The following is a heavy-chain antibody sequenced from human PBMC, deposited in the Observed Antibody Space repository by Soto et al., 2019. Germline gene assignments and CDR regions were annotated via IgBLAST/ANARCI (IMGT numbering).Heavy chain of an antibody. Sequence: QVQLQESGPGLVKPSGTLSLTCAVSGGSISSSNWWSWVRQTPGKGLEWMGEIYHSGITNYNPSHKSRVTISVDKSKNQFSLKLSSVTAADTAVYYCARDRDTYCSSPSCYGRYDAFDIWGQGTMVTVSS. CDR3: ARDRDTYCSSPSCYGRYDAFDI. CDR2: IYHSGIT. D-gene: IGHD2-2*01. J-gene: IGHJ3*02. CDR1: GGSISSSNW. V-gene: IGHV4-4*02.